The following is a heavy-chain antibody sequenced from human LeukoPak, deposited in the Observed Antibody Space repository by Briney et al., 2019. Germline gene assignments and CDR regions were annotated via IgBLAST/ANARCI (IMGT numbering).Heavy chain of an antibody. CDR1: DDSISTYY. D-gene: IGHD3-16*01. CDR2: IFSTGAT. Sequence: PSETLSLTCTVSDDSISTYYWSWIRQPPGKGPEWIAYIFSTGATSYNPSLRSRDSISLDTSKSQFSLKLNSVTVADTAVYFCARLKVGAYFDLWGRGTLVTVSS. J-gene: IGHJ2*01. V-gene: IGHV4-59*08. CDR3: ARLKVGAYFDL.